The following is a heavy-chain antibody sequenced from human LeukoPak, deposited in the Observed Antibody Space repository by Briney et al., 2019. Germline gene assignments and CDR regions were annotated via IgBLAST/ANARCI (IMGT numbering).Heavy chain of an antibody. CDR1: GGTFNSYA. CDR3: ARAEQLVYYYYMDV. Sequence: ASVKVSCKASGGTFNSYAISWVRQAPGQGLEWMGGIIPIFGTANYAQKFQGRVTITTDESTSTAYMELSSLRSEDTAVYYCARAEQLVYYYYMDVWGKGTTVTVSS. J-gene: IGHJ6*03. D-gene: IGHD6-6*01. CDR2: IIPIFGTA. V-gene: IGHV1-69*05.